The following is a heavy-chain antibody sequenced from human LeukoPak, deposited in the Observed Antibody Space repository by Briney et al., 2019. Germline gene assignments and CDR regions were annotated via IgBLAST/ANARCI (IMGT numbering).Heavy chain of an antibody. D-gene: IGHD7-27*01. CDR2: IYHSGST. CDR1: GGSISSSNW. J-gene: IGHJ4*02. Sequence: PSETLSLTCAVSGGSISSSNWWSWVRQPPGKGLEWIGEIYHSGSTNYNPSLKSRVTISADTSRDQFSLKLSSVTAADTAVYYCASRKLGNDYWGQGILVTVTS. V-gene: IGHV4-4*02. CDR3: ASRKLGNDY.